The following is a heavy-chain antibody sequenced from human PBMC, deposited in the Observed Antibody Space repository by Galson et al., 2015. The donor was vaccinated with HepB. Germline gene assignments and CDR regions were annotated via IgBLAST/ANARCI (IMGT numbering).Heavy chain of an antibody. D-gene: IGHD1-1*01. CDR3: TRRSLGMSTVWLGL. J-gene: IGHJ5*02. Sequence: SLRLSCAASGFMFSGSAIHWVRQASGKGLEWIGRIRSERNSHATTYGQSVQGRFTMSRDDSENTAYLQMNSLKTDDTAVYYCTRRSLGMSTVWLGLWGQGTLVTVSS. V-gene: IGHV3-73*01. CDR2: IRSERNSHAT. CDR1: GFMFSGSA.